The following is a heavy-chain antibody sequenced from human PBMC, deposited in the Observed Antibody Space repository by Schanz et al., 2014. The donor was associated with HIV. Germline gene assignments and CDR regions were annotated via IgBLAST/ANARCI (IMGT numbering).Heavy chain of an antibody. D-gene: IGHD3-22*01. V-gene: IGHV3-30*03. CDR1: GFTFSTYG. CDR2: ISYDGSNK. CDR3: ARDVSHDSSGHYSDYYYGMDV. Sequence: QVQLVESGGGVVQPGRSLRLSCAASGFTFSTYGMHWVRQGPGKGLEWVAVISYDGSNKNYADSVKGRFTISRDNSKNTLYLQMNSLRAEDTAVYYCARDVSHDSSGHYSDYYYGMDVWGQGTTVTVSS. J-gene: IGHJ6*02.